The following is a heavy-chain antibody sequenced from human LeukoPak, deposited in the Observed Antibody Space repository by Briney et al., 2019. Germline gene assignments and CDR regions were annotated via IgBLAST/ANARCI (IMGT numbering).Heavy chain of an antibody. V-gene: IGHV1-2*02. CDR1: GYTYTGYY. CDR2: INPNSGGT. D-gene: IGHD3-10*01. Sequence: ASVKVSCMASGYTYTGYYMHWVRQAPGQGLEWMGWINPNSGGTNYAQKFQGRVTMTRDTSISTAYMELSRLRSDDTAVYYCARGPVLLWFGEPGRFDIWGQGTMVTVSS. CDR3: ARGPVLLWFGEPGRFDI. J-gene: IGHJ3*02.